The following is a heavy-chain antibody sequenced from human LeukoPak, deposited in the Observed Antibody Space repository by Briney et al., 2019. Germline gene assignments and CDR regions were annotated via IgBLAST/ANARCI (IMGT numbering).Heavy chain of an antibody. Sequence: GGSLRLSCAASGFTFSSYAMSWVRQAAGKGLEWVAVISYDGSNKYYADSVKGRFTISRDNSKNTLYLQMNSLGAEDTAVYYCARLFRVVVPAANTHFDYWGQGTLVTVSS. V-gene: IGHV3-30*04. CDR2: ISYDGSNK. CDR3: ARLFRVVVPAANTHFDY. CDR1: GFTFSSYA. J-gene: IGHJ4*02. D-gene: IGHD2-2*01.